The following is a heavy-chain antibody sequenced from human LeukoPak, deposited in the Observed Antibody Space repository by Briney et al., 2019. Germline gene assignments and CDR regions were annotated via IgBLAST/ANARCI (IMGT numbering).Heavy chain of an antibody. CDR1: GASVSSGGYY. Sequence: SETLSLTCTVSGASVSSGGYYWGWIRQHPGRGLEWIGYIYYSGSTYYNPSLKSRVTISVDTSKNQFSLNLSSVTAADTAVYYCARQVLAIDFYGMDVWGQGTTVTVSS. D-gene: IGHD3-3*01. CDR2: IYYSGST. CDR3: ARQVLAIDFYGMDV. V-gene: IGHV4-31*03. J-gene: IGHJ6*02.